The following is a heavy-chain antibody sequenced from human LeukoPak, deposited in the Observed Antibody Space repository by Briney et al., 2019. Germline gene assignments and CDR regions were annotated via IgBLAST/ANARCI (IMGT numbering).Heavy chain of an antibody. CDR3: ARGHLYDYSTTSYYFDY. J-gene: IGHJ4*02. CDR2: IYPGDSDT. D-gene: IGHD5-12*01. Sequence: GESLKISCKGSGYTFASYWIGWVRQIPGKGLEWMGIIYPGDSDTRYSPSFEGQVTISADKSISTAYLQWSSLHASHTAMYYCARGHLYDYSTTSYYFDYWGQGTLVTVSS. V-gene: IGHV5-51*01. CDR1: GYTFASYW.